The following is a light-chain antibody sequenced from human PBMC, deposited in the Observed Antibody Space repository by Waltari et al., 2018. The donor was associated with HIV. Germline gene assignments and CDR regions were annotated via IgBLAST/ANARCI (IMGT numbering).Light chain of an antibody. J-gene: IGKJ3*01. V-gene: IGKV3-15*01. CDR1: QSITNN. CDR3: QQYNNWPGIT. Sequence: EILMTQSPATLSVSPGERSTLSCRASQSITNNLAWYQQKPGQAPRLLIYGASTGATGGPARFSGSGSGTEFTLTISSLQSEDFAVYYCQQYNNWPGITFGPGTKVDIK. CDR2: GAS.